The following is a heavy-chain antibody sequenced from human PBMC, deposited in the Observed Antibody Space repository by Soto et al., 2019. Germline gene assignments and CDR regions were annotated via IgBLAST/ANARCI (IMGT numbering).Heavy chain of an antibody. D-gene: IGHD3-22*01. Sequence: GSLRLSCAASGFTFSSYWMHWVRQAPGKGLVWVSRINTDGSSTSYADSVKGRFTISRDTAKNTLYLQMNSLRAEDTAVYYCARDSGWVTPTSFDYWGQGTLVTVSS. V-gene: IGHV3-74*01. CDR3: ARDSGWVTPTSFDY. J-gene: IGHJ4*02. CDR2: INTDGSST. CDR1: GFTFSSYW.